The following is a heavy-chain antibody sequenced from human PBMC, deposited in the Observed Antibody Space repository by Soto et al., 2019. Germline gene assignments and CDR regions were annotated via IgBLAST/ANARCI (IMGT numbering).Heavy chain of an antibody. D-gene: IGHD6-6*01. V-gene: IGHV1-69*13. CDR2: IIPIFGTA. CDR1: GGTFSSYA. J-gene: IGHJ5*02. Sequence: SVKVSCKASGGTFSSYAISWVRQAPGQGLEWMGGIIPIFGTANYAQKFQGRVTITADESTSTAYMELSSLRSEDTAVYYCARGSHSIAPFDPWGQGTLVTVSS. CDR3: ARGSHSIAPFDP.